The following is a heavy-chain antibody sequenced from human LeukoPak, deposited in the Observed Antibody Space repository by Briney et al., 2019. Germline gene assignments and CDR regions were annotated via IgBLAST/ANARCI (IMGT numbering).Heavy chain of an antibody. J-gene: IGHJ4*02. Sequence: SETLSLTCTVSGGSISSYHWSWIRQPAGKGLEWIGHININEGPKYNPSLRSRVTMSADTSRNQYSLKLSSVTTADTAVYYCARDGNSYGPDFDYWGQGTLVTVSS. CDR2: ININEGP. CDR1: GGSISSYH. CDR3: ARDGNSYGPDFDY. V-gene: IGHV4-4*07. D-gene: IGHD5-18*01.